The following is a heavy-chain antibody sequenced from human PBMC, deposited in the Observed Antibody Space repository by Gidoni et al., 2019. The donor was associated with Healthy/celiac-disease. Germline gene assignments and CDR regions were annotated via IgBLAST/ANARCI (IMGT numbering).Heavy chain of an antibody. D-gene: IGHD3-22*01. J-gene: IGHJ3*02. Sequence: QVQLVESGGGVVQPGRSLRLSCVASGFIFSSYGMHWVRQAPGKGLEWVAVIWYVGINKYYADSVKGRFTISRDNSKNTLYLQMNSLRAEDTAVYYCARDYYDSNGYNAFDIWGQGTMVTVSS. CDR2: IWYVGINK. V-gene: IGHV3-33*01. CDR3: ARDYYDSNGYNAFDI. CDR1: GFIFSSYG.